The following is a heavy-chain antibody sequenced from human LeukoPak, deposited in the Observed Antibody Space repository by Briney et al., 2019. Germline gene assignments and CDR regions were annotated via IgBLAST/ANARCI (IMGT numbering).Heavy chain of an antibody. V-gene: IGHV1-69*13. CDR2: IIPIFGTA. CDR1: GGTFSSYA. CDR3: ARSEPPDPFDY. Sequence: ASVKVSCKASGGTFSSYAISWVRQAPGQGLEWMGGIIPIFGTANYAQKFQGRVTITADESTSTAYMEPSSLRSEDTAVYYCARSEPPDPFDYWGQGTLVTVSS. J-gene: IGHJ4*02. D-gene: IGHD1-14*01.